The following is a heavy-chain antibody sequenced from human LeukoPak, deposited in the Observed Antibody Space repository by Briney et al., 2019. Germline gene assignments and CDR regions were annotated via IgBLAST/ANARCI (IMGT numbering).Heavy chain of an antibody. J-gene: IGHJ6*03. D-gene: IGHD6-6*01. CDR1: GYTFSSYG. CDR3: ARLYSSSSGVSAIYYYYMDV. CDR2: INTNTGNP. V-gene: IGHV7-4-1*02. Sequence: ASVKVSCKASGYTFSSYGISWVRQAPGQGLEWMGWINTNTGNPTYAQGFTGRFVFSLDTSVSTAYLQISSLKAEDTAVYYCARLYSSSSGVSAIYYYYMDVWGKGTTVTVSS.